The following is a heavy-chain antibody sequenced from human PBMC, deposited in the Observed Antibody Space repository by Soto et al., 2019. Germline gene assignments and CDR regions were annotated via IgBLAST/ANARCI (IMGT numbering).Heavy chain of an antibody. V-gene: IGHV3-23*01. CDR3: AKDRYDSSGYSPLDY. CDR1: TFTFSSFD. D-gene: IGHD3-22*01. J-gene: IGHJ4*02. Sequence: GGSLRLSCAVSTFTFSSFDMSWVRQAPGKGLEWVSIISGSSGDTYYAGSVKGRFTISRDNSKNTLYLQMNSLRAEDTAVYYCAKDRYDSSGYSPLDYWGQGTLVTVSS. CDR2: ISGSSGDT.